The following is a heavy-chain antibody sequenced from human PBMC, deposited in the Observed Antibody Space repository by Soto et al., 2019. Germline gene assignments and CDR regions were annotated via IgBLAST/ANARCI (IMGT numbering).Heavy chain of an antibody. D-gene: IGHD3-16*02. J-gene: IGHJ4*02. CDR3: ARKLADGGGYTFDY. CDR2: SRDKAHSNTT. Sequence: EVQLVESGGGLVQPGGSLRLSCAVSAFTLSDHFIDWVRQAPGKGLEWVGRSRDKAHSNTTEYRASVKGRFTISRDDSRNALYLQMNSLKPEDADVYYYARKLADGGGYTFDYWGQGTLVTVSS. CDR1: AFTLSDHF. V-gene: IGHV3-72*01.